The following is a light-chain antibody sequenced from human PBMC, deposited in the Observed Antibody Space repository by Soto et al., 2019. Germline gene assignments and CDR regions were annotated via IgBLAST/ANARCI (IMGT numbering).Light chain of an antibody. Sequence: DIQLTQSPSFLSASVGDRVTITCRASQGISSYLAWYQQKPGKAPKLLIYAASTLQSGVPSRFSGSGSGTEFTLTISSLQPEDFATYYCQQLSKFTFGPGTKVDIK. CDR3: QQLSKFT. CDR2: AAS. CDR1: QGISSY. V-gene: IGKV1-9*01. J-gene: IGKJ3*01.